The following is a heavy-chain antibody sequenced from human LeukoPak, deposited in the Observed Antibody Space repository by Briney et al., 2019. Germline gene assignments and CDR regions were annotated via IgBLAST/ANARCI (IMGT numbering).Heavy chain of an antibody. V-gene: IGHV3-7*03. Sequence: GGSLRLSCEGSGFTFDGYSMSWVRQAPGKGLEWVATINQDGSERYNLDSAKGRFTISGDNAKNSLYLQMNSLRAEDTAVYYCATGYSYAFDIWGQGTMVTVSS. CDR2: INQDGSER. CDR1: GFTFDGYS. J-gene: IGHJ3*02. D-gene: IGHD6-13*01. CDR3: ATGYSYAFDI.